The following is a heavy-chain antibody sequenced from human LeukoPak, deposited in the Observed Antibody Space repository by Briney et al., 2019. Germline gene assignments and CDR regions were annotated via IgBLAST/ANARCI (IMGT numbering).Heavy chain of an antibody. CDR3: ATSLAHYDFWSGYLGGWFDP. Sequence: PSETLSLTCTVSGGSISSSSYYWGWIRQPPGKGLEWIGSIYYSGSTYYNPSLKSRVTISVDTSKNQFSLKLSSVTAADTAVYYCATSLAHYDFWSGYLGGWFDPWGQGTLVTVSS. V-gene: IGHV4-39*01. CDR2: IYYSGST. J-gene: IGHJ5*02. CDR1: GGSISSSSYY. D-gene: IGHD3-3*01.